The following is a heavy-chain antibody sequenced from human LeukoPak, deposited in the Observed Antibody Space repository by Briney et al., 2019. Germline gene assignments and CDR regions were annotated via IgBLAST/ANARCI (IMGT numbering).Heavy chain of an antibody. Sequence: SETLSLTCAVYGGSFSGYYWSWIRQPPGKGLEWIGEINHSGSTNYNPSLKSRVTISVDTSKNQFSLKLSSVTAADTAVHYCAREKNSPIPAGMDVWGQGTTVTVSS. V-gene: IGHV4-34*01. J-gene: IGHJ6*02. CDR2: INHSGST. CDR3: AREKNSPIPAGMDV. D-gene: IGHD2-21*01. CDR1: GGSFSGYY.